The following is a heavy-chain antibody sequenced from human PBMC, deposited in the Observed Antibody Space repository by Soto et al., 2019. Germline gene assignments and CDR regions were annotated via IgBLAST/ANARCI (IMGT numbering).Heavy chain of an antibody. J-gene: IGHJ5*02. Sequence: GGSLRLSCAASGFTFSSYWMSWVRQAPGKGLEWVANIKQDGSEKYYVDSVKGRFTISRDNAKNSLYLQMNSLRAEDTAVYYCASTVPQWSEQYNWFDPWGQGTLVTVSS. CDR1: GFTFSSYW. CDR3: ASTVPQWSEQYNWFDP. D-gene: IGHD2-15*01. CDR2: IKQDGSEK. V-gene: IGHV3-7*01.